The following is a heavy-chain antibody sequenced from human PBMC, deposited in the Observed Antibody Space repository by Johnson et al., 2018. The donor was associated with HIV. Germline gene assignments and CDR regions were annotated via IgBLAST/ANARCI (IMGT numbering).Heavy chain of an antibody. J-gene: IGHJ3*02. D-gene: IGHD1-26*01. Sequence: VQLVESGGGVVRPGGSLRLSCAASGCTFDDYGMSWVRQAPGKGLEWVAGINWNGGSTGYADSVRGRFTISRDNAKNSLYLQMNSLRAEDTAVYYCARDGPRGSYGAFDIWGQGTMVTVSS. V-gene: IGHV3-20*04. CDR1: GCTFDDYG. CDR3: ARDGPRGSYGAFDI. CDR2: INWNGGST.